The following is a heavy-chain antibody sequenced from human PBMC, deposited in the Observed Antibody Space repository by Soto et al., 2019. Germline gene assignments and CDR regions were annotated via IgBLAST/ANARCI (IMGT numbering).Heavy chain of an antibody. CDR1: GFTFSSYS. V-gene: IGHV3-21*01. CDR2: ISSSSSYI. CDR3: ASTITRIYYYYGMDV. D-gene: IGHD5-12*01. Sequence: GGSLRLSCAASGFTFSSYSMNWVRQAPGKGLEWVSSISSSSSYIYYADSVKGRFTISRDNAKNSLYLQMNSLRAEDTAVYYCASTITRIYYYYGMDVWGQGTTV. J-gene: IGHJ6*02.